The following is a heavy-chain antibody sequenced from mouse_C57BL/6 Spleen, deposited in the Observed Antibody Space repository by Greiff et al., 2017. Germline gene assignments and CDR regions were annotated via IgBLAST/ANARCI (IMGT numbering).Heavy chain of an antibody. V-gene: IGHV10-1*01. CDR3: GRHYGYVPFAY. CDR1: GFSFNTYA. D-gene: IGHD2-2*01. Sequence: EVKLVESGGGLVQPKGSLKLSCAASGFSFNTYAMNWVRQAPGKGLEWVARIRSKSNNYATYYADSVKDRFTISRDDSESMLYLQMNNLKTEDTAMYYCGRHYGYVPFAYWGQGTLVTVSA. J-gene: IGHJ3*01. CDR2: IRSKSNNYAT.